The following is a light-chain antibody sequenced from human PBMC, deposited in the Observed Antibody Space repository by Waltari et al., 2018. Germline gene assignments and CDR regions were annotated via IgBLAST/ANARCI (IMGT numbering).Light chain of an antibody. J-gene: IGKJ2*01. CDR2: GAS. V-gene: IGKV3-20*01. CDR3: QQYGSSIMYT. Sequence: VLTQSPDTLSLSPGDSATLSCRASQSLTKRYLVWYQQKPGQAPRLLIYGASNRAAGIPDRFSGSESGTDFTLTISRLEPDDSAVYYCQQYGSSIMYTFGQGTKLEIK. CDR1: QSLTKRY.